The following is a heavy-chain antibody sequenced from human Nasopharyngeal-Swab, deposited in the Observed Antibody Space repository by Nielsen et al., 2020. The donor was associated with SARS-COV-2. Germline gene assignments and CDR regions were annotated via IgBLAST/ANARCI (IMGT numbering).Heavy chain of an antibody. CDR1: AFTFSSYG. J-gene: IGHJ2*01. V-gene: IGHV3-30*18. D-gene: IGHD1-14*01. CDR3: AKPLTGYWYFDL. CDR2: ISYDGSNK. Sequence: GRSLRPPSAASAFTFSSYGMHWVRQAPGKGLEWVAVISYDGSNKYYADSVKGRFTISRDNSKNTLYLQMNSLRAEDTAVYYCAKPLTGYWYFDLWGRGTLVTVSS.